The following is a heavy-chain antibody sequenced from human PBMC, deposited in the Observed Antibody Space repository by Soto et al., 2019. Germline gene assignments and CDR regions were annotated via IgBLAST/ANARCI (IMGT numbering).Heavy chain of an antibody. D-gene: IGHD3-10*01. Sequence: QVQLVESGGGVVQPGRSLRLSCAASGFTFSSYGMHWVRQAPGKGLEWVAVISYDGSNKYYADSVKGRFTISRDNSKNTLYLQMNSLRAEDTAVYYCAKCSGFGELLPLDYWGQGTLVTVSP. J-gene: IGHJ4*02. V-gene: IGHV3-30*18. CDR3: AKCSGFGELLPLDY. CDR2: ISYDGSNK. CDR1: GFTFSSYG.